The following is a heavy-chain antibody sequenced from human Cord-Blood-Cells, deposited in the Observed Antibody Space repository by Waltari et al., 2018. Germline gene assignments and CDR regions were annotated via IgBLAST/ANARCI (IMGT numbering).Heavy chain of an antibody. D-gene: IGHD2-2*03. CDR2: IYHSRST. J-gene: IGHJ5*02. Sequence: QVQLQESGPGLVKPSGTLSLTCAVSGGSISSSNWWSCVRQPPGTGLGWIGEIYHSRSTNYSPSLKSRVTISVNKSKNQFSLKVGSETAADTAVYYCAREQRGVDIVVVPAWGQGTLVTVSS. V-gene: IGHV4-4*02. CDR1: GGSISSSNW. CDR3: AREQRGVDIVVVPA.